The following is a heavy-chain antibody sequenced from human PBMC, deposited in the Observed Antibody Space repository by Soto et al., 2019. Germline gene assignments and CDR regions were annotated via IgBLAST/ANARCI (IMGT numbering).Heavy chain of an antibody. CDR3: ARGGGTILAPLP. D-gene: IGHD3-3*01. V-gene: IGHV1-2*02. Sequence: GASLKVSCKAFGYTFTGYFMHWVRQAPGQGLEWLGWINPNSGATKYEQKFQGRVTLTRDTSINTAYMEMSMLRSDDTAVYYCARGGGTILAPLPWGQGTLVTVSS. J-gene: IGHJ5*02. CDR2: INPNSGAT. CDR1: GYTFTGYF.